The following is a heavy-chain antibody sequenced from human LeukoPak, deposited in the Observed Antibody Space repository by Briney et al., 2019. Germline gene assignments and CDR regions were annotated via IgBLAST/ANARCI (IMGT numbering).Heavy chain of an antibody. Sequence: VASVKVSCKASGGTFSSYAISWVRQAPGQGLEWMGRIIPILGIANYAQKFQGRVTITADKSTSTAYMELSSLRSEDTAVYYCARGGLDYYGSGSSSLDNWGQGTLVTVSS. CDR3: ARGGLDYYGSGSSSLDN. V-gene: IGHV1-69*04. D-gene: IGHD3-10*01. J-gene: IGHJ4*02. CDR1: GGTFSSYA. CDR2: IIPILGIA.